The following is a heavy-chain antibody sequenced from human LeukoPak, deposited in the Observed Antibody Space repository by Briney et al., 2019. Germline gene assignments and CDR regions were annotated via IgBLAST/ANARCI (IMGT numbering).Heavy chain of an antibody. Sequence: PGGSLSLSFAASGFTLGSLGWNWFAKAQGRGWGGASSIVSSSSYIYYADSVKGRFTISRDNAKNSLYLQMNSLRAEDTAVYYCARDGGHEGSSGYYYDYWGQGTLVTVSS. CDR3: ARDGGHEGSSGYYYDY. J-gene: IGHJ4*02. CDR1: GFTLGSLG. CDR2: IVSSSSYI. D-gene: IGHD3-22*01. V-gene: IGHV3-21*01.